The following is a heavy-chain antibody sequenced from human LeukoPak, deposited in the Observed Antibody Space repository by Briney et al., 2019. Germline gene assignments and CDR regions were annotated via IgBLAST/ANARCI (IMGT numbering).Heavy chain of an antibody. Sequence: SETLSLTCTVSGGSISSYYWSWIRQPAGKGLEWIGRIYTSGSTNYNPSLKSRVTMSVDTSKNQFSLKLSSVTAADTAVYYCARDISYYYDSSGRDAFDIWGQGTMVTVSP. J-gene: IGHJ3*02. CDR2: IYTSGST. CDR3: ARDISYYYDSSGRDAFDI. CDR1: GGSISSYY. V-gene: IGHV4-4*07. D-gene: IGHD3-22*01.